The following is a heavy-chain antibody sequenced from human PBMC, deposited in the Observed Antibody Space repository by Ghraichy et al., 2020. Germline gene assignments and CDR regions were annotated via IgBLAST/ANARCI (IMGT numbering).Heavy chain of an antibody. CDR3: AKDLGYSNSTVRSYYYGMDV. J-gene: IGHJ6*02. V-gene: IGHV3-64*02. CDR1: GFTFSSYA. CDR2: ISSNGGST. Sequence: GGSLRLSCAASGFTFSSYAMHWVRQAPGKGLEYVSGISSNGGSTYYADSVKGRLTISRDKSTKTLYLQMGSLRAEDMDIYSCAKDLGYSNSTVRSYYYGMDVWGQGTTVTVSS. D-gene: IGHD6-6*01.